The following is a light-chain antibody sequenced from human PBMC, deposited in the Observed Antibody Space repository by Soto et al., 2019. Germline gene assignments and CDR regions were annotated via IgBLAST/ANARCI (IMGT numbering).Light chain of an antibody. J-gene: IGKJ1*01. Sequence: ESLLTPSPGTLSLSPGERATLSCGARQSVGCNYLAWYQQTPGQAPRLLVYGASSRATGNPDRFSGSGSGTDFTLTISRLEPEDFAVYHCQQYITAPETFGQGTKVDIK. CDR2: GAS. V-gene: IGKV3-20*01. CDR1: QSVGCNY. CDR3: QQYITAPET.